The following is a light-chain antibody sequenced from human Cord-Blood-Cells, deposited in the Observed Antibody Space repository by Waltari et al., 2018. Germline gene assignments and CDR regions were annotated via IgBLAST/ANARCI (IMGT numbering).Light chain of an antibody. CDR2: YDS. V-gene: IGLV3-21*04. J-gene: IGLJ3*02. CDR3: QVWDSSSDHPV. Sequence: SYVLTQQPSVSVAPGKTARITCGGNNIGSKSVHWYQQKPGQAPVLVIYYDSDRPSGLPERFAGANSGNAATLTISRVEAGDEADYYCQVWDSSSDHPVCGGGTKLTVL. CDR1: NIGSKS.